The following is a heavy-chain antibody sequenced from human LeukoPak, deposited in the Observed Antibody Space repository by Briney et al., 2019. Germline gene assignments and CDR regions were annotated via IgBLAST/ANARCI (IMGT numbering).Heavy chain of an antibody. CDR1: GYSFTSYW. CDR2: IYPGDSDT. D-gene: IGHD2-2*03. CDR3: ARIGYCSSTGCSPGRFDY. Sequence: GESLKISCKGSGYSFTSYWIGWVRQMPGKGLEWMGIIYPGDSDTRYSPSFQGQVTISADKSISTAYLQWSSLKASDTAMYYCARIGYCSSTGCSPGRFDYWGQGTLVTVSS. J-gene: IGHJ4*02. V-gene: IGHV5-51*01.